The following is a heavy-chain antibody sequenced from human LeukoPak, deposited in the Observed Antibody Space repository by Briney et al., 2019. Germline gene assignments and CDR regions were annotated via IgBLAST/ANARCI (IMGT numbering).Heavy chain of an antibody. CDR2: ISGSGGST. V-gene: IGHV3-23*01. D-gene: IGHD4-17*01. CDR1: GFTFSSYA. CDR3: AKDRRGLTTAFYYGMDV. J-gene: IGHJ6*02. Sequence: GGSLRLSCAASGFTFSSYAMIWVHQAPGKGLEWVSAISGSGGSTYYADSVKGRFTISRDNSKNTLYLQMNSLRAEDTAVYYCAKDRRGLTTAFYYGMDVWGQGTTVTVSS.